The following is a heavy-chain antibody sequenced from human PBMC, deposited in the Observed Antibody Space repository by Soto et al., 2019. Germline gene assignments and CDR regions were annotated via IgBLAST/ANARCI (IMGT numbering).Heavy chain of an antibody. CDR3: AREQRDGYTNRNDY. Sequence: ASVKVSCKASGYTFTSYGISWVRQAPGQGLEWMGWISAYNGNTNYAQKLQGRVTMTTDTSTSTAYMELRSLRSDDTAVYYCAREQRDGYTNRNDYWRQGTMVTVYS. CDR2: ISAYNGNT. J-gene: IGHJ4*02. D-gene: IGHD5-12*01. V-gene: IGHV1-18*01. CDR1: GYTFTSYG.